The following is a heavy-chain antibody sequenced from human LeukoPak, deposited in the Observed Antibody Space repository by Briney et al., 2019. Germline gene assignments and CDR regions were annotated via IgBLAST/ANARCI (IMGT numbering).Heavy chain of an antibody. CDR1: GYTFTGYY. D-gene: IGHD3-10*01. V-gene: IGHV1-2*02. CDR3: ARDRYGSGSYYVYYMDV. J-gene: IGHJ6*03. CDR2: INPNSGGT. Sequence: ASVKVSCKASGYTFTGYYMHWVRQAPGQGLEWMGWINPNSGGTNYAQKFQGRVTMTRDTSISTAYMELSRLRSDDTAVYYCARDRYGSGSYYVYYMDVWGKGTTVTVSS.